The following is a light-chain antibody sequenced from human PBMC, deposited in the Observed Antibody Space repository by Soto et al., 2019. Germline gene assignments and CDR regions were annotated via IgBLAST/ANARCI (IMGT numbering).Light chain of an antibody. Sequence: DIQLTQSPSTLSASVGDRVTITCRASQSISSWLAWYQQKPGKAPKFLIYKTSNLESGVTSRFSGSGSGTEFTLTISSLQPEDFATYYCQYYNNYCWTFGQGTKVEIK. J-gene: IGKJ1*01. CDR1: QSISSW. CDR2: KTS. CDR3: QYYNNYCWT. V-gene: IGKV1-5*03.